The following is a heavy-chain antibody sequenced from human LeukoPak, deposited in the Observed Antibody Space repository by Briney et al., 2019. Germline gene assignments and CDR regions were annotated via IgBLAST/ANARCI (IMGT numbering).Heavy chain of an antibody. CDR1: GFTFSSYL. CDR2: INTDGSST. CDR3: ARVGDCSGGSCFSYYYYYMYT. Sequence: GGSVSLPCAASGFTFSSYLMHRVRHAPGKGLVWVSRINTDGSSTSYADSVKGRFTISRDNAKNTLYLQMNSLRAGDTAVYYCARVGDCSGGSCFSYYYYYMYTSGDGAPVSVSS. D-gene: IGHD2-15*01. J-gene: IGHJ6*03. V-gene: IGHV3-74*01.